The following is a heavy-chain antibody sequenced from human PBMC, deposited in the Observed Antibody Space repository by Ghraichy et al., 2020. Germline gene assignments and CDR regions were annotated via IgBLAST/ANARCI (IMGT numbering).Heavy chain of an antibody. J-gene: IGHJ4*02. CDR1: GFTFNNYG. Sequence: GGSLRLSCAASGFTFNNYGMHWVRQAPGKGLEWVAFIQYGGINKYYADSVKGRFTISRDDSKSTLYLQMSSLRAEGTAVYYCAKGDGWGQGTLVTVSS. V-gene: IGHV3-30*02. CDR2: IQYGGINK. D-gene: IGHD2-21*01. CDR3: AKGDG.